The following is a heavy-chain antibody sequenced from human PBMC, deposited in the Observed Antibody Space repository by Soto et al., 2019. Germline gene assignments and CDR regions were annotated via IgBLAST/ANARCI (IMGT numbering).Heavy chain of an antibody. CDR2: FDPEDGET. V-gene: IGHV1-24*01. D-gene: IGHD3-3*01. CDR1: GYTLTELS. Sequence: CKVSGYTLTELSMHWVRQAPGEGLEWMGGFDPEDGETIYAQKFQGRVTMTEDTSTDTAYMELRSLRSDDTAVYYCARARFLEWRFDYWGQGTLVTVSS. J-gene: IGHJ4*02. CDR3: ARARFLEWRFDY.